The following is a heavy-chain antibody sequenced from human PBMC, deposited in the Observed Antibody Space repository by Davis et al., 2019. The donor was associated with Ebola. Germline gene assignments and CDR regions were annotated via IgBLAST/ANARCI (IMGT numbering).Heavy chain of an antibody. CDR2: IYYSGST. CDR3: AREIHDFWSGPIDY. J-gene: IGHJ4*02. D-gene: IGHD3-3*01. V-gene: IGHV4-61*01. CDR1: GGSISSSYY. Sequence: SETLSLTCAVSGGSISSSYYWSWIRQPPGKGLEWIGYIYYSGSTNYNPSLKSRVTISVDTSKNQFSLKLSSVTAADTAVYYCAREIHDFWSGPIDYWGQGTLVTVSS.